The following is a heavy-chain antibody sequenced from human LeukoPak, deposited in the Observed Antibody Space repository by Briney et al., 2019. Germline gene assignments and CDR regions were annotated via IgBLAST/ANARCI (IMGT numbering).Heavy chain of an antibody. D-gene: IGHD3-10*01. CDR1: GFIFSDYS. V-gene: IGHV3-21*01. J-gene: IGHJ5*02. CDR3: ATLLWFGESTHNNWFDP. Sequence: GGSLRLSCAASGFIFSDYSMSWVRQAPGQGPEWVSSISTSSTDIYYGDSVKGRFTISRDNAKNSLYLQMNSLRADDTAVYYCATLLWFGESTHNNWFDPWGQGTLVTVSS. CDR2: ISTSSTDI.